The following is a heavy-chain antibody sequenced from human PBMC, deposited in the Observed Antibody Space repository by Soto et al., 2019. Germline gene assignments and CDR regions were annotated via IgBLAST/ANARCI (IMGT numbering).Heavy chain of an antibody. CDR3: AREAAVYSYGSGRFDP. CDR1: GGSISSGGYS. J-gene: IGHJ5*02. Sequence: QLQLQESGSGLVKPSQTLSLTCAVSGGSISSGGYSWSWIRQPPGKGLEWIGYIYHSGSTYYNPSLKSRVTISVDRSKNQFSLKLSSVTAADTAVYYCAREAAVYSYGSGRFDPWGQGTLVTVSS. V-gene: IGHV4-30-2*01. D-gene: IGHD3-10*01. CDR2: IYHSGST.